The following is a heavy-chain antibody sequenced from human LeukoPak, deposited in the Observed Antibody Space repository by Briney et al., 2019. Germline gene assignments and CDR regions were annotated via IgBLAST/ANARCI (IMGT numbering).Heavy chain of an antibody. CDR2: IQPDGSEQ. CDR1: GFAFSRSW. D-gene: IGHD6-13*01. J-gene: IGHJ4*02. Sequence: GGSLRLSCVASGFAFSRSWMSWVRQAPGKGLEWVGNIQPDGSEQYPVDSVKGRFTISRDNAKKSLSLQMNSLRADDTAVYYCARGYSSSWYLDWGQGTLVTVSS. CDR3: ARGYSSSWYLD. V-gene: IGHV3-7*01.